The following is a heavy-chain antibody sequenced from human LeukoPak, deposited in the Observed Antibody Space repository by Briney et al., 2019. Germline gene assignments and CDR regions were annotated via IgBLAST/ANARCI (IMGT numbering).Heavy chain of an antibody. V-gene: IGHV1-18*01. D-gene: IGHD3-3*01. Sequence: ASVKVSCKASGYTFTSYGISWVRQAPGQGLEWMGRISAYNGNTNYAQKLQGRVTMTTDTSTSTAYMELRSLRSDDTAVYYCAREARFLEWFDYWGQGTLVTVSS. CDR2: ISAYNGNT. CDR3: AREARFLEWFDY. J-gene: IGHJ4*02. CDR1: GYTFTSYG.